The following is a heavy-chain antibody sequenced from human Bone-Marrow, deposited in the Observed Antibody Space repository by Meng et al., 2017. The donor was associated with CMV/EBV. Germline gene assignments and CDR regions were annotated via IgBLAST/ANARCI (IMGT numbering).Heavy chain of an antibody. D-gene: IGHD3-22*01. V-gene: IGHV3-30*02. CDR3: AQGYDSSGYYLVS. Sequence: GGSLRLSCAASGFTFSSFAMHWIRQAPGKGLQWVAYIRHDASGQYYAESVKGRFTISRDNSKNTLYLQMNSLRAEDTAVYYCAQGYDSSGYYLVSWGQGTRVTGSS. CDR1: GFTFSSFA. CDR2: IRHDASGQ. J-gene: IGHJ5*02.